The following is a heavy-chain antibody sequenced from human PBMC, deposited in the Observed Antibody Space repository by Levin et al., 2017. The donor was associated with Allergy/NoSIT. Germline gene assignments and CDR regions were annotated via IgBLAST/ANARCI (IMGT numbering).Heavy chain of an antibody. CDR3: ARDDSMVQGVSYYFYYYMDV. J-gene: IGHJ6*03. CDR2: ISSSSNYI. D-gene: IGHD3-10*01. Sequence: PGESLKISCAASGFTLSIYTMNWVRQAPGKGLEWVSSISSSSNYIYYADSVKGRFTISRDNAKNSLYLQMNSLRAEDTAVYYCARDDSMVQGVSYYFYYYMDVWGKGTTVTVSS. V-gene: IGHV3-21*01. CDR1: GFTLSIYT.